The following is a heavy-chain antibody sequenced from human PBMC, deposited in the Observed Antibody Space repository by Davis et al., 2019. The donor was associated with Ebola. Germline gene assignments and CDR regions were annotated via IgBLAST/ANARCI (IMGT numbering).Heavy chain of an antibody. CDR2: MFHGGST. Sequence: MPSETLSLTCTVSGGSISVYSWSWIRQPPGKGLEWIGYMFHGGSTFYTPSLKSRVTISLDTSKNQFSLKLSSVTAADTAVYYCARGERTTFDYWGQGTLVTVSS. J-gene: IGHJ4*02. CDR3: ARGERTTFDY. D-gene: IGHD3-16*01. V-gene: IGHV4-59*12. CDR1: GGSISVYS.